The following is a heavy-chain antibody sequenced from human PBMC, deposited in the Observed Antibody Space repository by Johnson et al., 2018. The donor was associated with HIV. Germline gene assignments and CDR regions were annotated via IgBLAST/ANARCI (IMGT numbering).Heavy chain of an antibody. CDR2: IGTAGDT. J-gene: IGHJ3*02. CDR3: AREGAWEVRPGAFDI. CDR1: GFTFSSYD. D-gene: IGHD1-26*01. V-gene: IGHV3-13*01. Sequence: VQLVESGGGLVQPGGSLRLSCAASGFTFSSYDMHWVRQATGKGLEWVSAIGTAGDTYYPGSVKGRFTISRENAKNSLYLQMNSLRVEDTAVYYCAREGAWEVRPGAFDIWGQGTMVTVSS.